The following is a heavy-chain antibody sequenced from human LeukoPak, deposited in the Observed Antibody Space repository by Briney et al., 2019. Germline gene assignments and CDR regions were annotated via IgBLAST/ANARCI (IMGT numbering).Heavy chain of an antibody. Sequence: SETLSLTCTVSGGSISSYYWSWIRQPPGKGLEWLGYIYYSGSTNYNPSLKSRVTISVDTSKNQFSLNLSSVTAADTAVYYCARRYHSDDYYDTSGYYRYFDYWGQGTLVTVSS. CDR3: ARRYHSDDYYDTSGYYRYFDY. CDR1: GGSISSYY. J-gene: IGHJ4*02. CDR2: IYYSGST. V-gene: IGHV4-59*08. D-gene: IGHD3-22*01.